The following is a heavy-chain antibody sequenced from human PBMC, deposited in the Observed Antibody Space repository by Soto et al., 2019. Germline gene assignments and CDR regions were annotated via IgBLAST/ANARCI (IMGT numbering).Heavy chain of an antibody. J-gene: IGHJ6*02. CDR2: ISGSGGST. D-gene: IGHD3-9*01. V-gene: IGHV3-23*01. CDR1: GFTFSSYA. Sequence: GGSLRLSCAASGFTFSSYAMSWVRQAPGKGLEWVSAISGSGGSTYYADSVKGRFTISGDNSKNTLYLQMNSLRAEDTAVYYCANLMGMILTGCAPSHGMDVWGQGTTVTVSS. CDR3: ANLMGMILTGCAPSHGMDV.